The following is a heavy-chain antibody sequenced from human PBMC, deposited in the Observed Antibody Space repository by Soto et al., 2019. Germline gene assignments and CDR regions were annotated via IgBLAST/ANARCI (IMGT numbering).Heavy chain of an antibody. V-gene: IGHV1-18*01. CDR1: GYTFSRYG. CDR2: ISAYTGDT. D-gene: IGHD4-17*01. CDR3: AREGLVLVPTTVNSDYYYYAMDV. J-gene: IGHJ6*02. Sequence: ASVKVSCKASGYTFSRYGISWVRRAPGQGLEWMGWISAYTGDTNYAQKLQGRVTMTTDTSTGTVYMELRSLRSDDTAVYYCAREGLVLVPTTVNSDYYYYAMDVWG.